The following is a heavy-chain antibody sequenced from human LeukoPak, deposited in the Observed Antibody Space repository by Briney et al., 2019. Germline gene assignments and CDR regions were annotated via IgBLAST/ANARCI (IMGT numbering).Heavy chain of an antibody. CDR3: ARRGDYSDSSGIDY. CDR1: GFIVSSNY. Sequence: GGSLRLSCAASGFIVSSNYMSWVRQAPGKGLEWVSVIYSGGSTYYADSVKRRFTISRDNSKNTLYLQMNSLRAEDTAVYYCARRGDYSDSSGIDYWGQGTLVTVSS. J-gene: IGHJ4*02. D-gene: IGHD3-22*01. V-gene: IGHV3-53*01. CDR2: IYSGGST.